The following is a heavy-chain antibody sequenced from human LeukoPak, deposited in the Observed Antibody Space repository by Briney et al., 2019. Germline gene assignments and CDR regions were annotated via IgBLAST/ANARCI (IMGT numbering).Heavy chain of an antibody. CDR2: ISSSGSTI. Sequence: PGGSLRLSCAASGFTFGSYEMNWVRQAPGKGLEWVSYISSSGSTIYYADSVKGRFTISRDNAKNSLYLQMNSLRAEDTAVYYCARDTPPYYDYVWGSQGVFDYWGQGTLVTVSS. V-gene: IGHV3-48*03. CDR3: ARDTPPYYDYVWGSQGVFDY. D-gene: IGHD3-16*01. J-gene: IGHJ4*02. CDR1: GFTFGSYE.